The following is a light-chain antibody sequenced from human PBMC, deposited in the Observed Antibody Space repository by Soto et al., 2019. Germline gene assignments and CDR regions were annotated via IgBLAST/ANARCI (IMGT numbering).Light chain of an antibody. Sequence: QSALTQPASVSGSPGQSITISCTGTSSDVGDYNYVSWFQHHPGKAPKLMIYEVSNRPSGVSNRFSGSKSGNTASLTISGLRAEDEADYYCSSYTSSVTLVFGGGTKLTVL. J-gene: IGLJ2*01. CDR2: EVS. CDR3: SSYTSSVTLV. V-gene: IGLV2-14*01. CDR1: SSDVGDYNY.